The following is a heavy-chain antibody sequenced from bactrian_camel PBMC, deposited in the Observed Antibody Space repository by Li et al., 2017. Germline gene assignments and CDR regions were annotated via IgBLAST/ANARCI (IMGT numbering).Heavy chain of an antibody. V-gene: IGHV3S53*01. Sequence: LVESGGGSVQPGGSLNLSCTVSGHSPQTECMGWFRQAPGKPREGVAALIQGTTASYVLDSVKGRFTGSLDHAANKLTLQMNNLKAEDTAVYYCFLRPIPGQWCARTLGADHADDFANYGQGTQVTVS. D-gene: IGHD2*01. CDR2: LIQGTTA. CDR1: GHSPQTEC. J-gene: IGHJ4*01.